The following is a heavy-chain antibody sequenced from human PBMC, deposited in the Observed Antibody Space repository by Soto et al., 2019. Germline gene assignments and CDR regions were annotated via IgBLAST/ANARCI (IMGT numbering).Heavy chain of an antibody. V-gene: IGHV1-18*04. CDR3: ARHPYCSGGSCYSEFDY. Sequence: ASVKVSCKASGYTFTSYGISWVRQAPGQGLEWMGWISAYNGNTNYAQKLQGRVTMTTDTSTSTAYMELRSLRSDDTAVYYCARHPYCSGGSCYSEFDYCGHGTLVTVSS. J-gene: IGHJ4*01. CDR1: GYTFTSYG. D-gene: IGHD2-15*01. CDR2: ISAYNGNT.